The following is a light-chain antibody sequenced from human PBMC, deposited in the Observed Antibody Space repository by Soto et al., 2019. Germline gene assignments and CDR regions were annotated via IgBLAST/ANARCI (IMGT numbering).Light chain of an antibody. J-gene: IGKJ5*01. Sequence: EIVLTQSPGTLSLSPGERATLSCRASQSVSNNYLAWYQQKPGQAPRLLIYGASNRATGIPDRFSGSGSGTDFTLTISRLEPEDFATYYCQQYSSYPITFGQGTRLEN. CDR3: QQYSSYPIT. V-gene: IGKV3-20*01. CDR1: QSVSNNY. CDR2: GAS.